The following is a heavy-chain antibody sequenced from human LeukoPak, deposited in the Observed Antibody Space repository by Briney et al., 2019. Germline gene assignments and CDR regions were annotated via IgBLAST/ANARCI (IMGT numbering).Heavy chain of an antibody. Sequence: PGGSLRLSCEDSGFTFSSYWMSWVRQAPGKGLEWVSAISGSGGSTYYADSVKGRFTISRDNSKNTLYLQMNSLRAEDTAVYYCAKDRGTVGATTGVLDYWGQGTLVTVSS. D-gene: IGHD1-26*01. CDR3: AKDRGTVGATTGVLDY. V-gene: IGHV3-23*01. J-gene: IGHJ4*02. CDR1: GFTFSSYW. CDR2: ISGSGGST.